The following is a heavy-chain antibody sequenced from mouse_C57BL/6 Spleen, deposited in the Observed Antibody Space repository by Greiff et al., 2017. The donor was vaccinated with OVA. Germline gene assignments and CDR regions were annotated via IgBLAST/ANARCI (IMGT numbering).Heavy chain of an antibody. CDR2: IYPGDGDT. V-gene: IGHV1-82*01. J-gene: IGHJ3*01. CDR3: AVLLRSFAY. CDR1: GYAFSSSW. D-gene: IGHD1-1*01. Sequence: VKLMESGPELVKPGASVKISCKASGYAFSSSWMNWVKQRPGKGLEWIGRIYPGDGDTNYNGKFKGKATLTADKSSSTAYMQLSSLTSEDSAVYFCAVLLRSFAYWGQGTLVTVSA.